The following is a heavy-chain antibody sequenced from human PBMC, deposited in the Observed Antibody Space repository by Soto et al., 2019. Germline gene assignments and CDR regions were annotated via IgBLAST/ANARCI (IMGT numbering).Heavy chain of an antibody. CDR1: GGSFSGYY. CDR2: INHSGST. J-gene: IGHJ3*02. CDR3: ARRAPYYDSSGNAFDI. D-gene: IGHD3-22*01. Sequence: PSETLSLTCAVYGGSFSGYYWSWIRQPPGKGLEWIGEINHSGSTNYNPSLKSRVTISVDTSKNQFSLKLSSVTAADTAVYYCARRAPYYDSSGNAFDIWGQGTMVTVSS. V-gene: IGHV4-34*01.